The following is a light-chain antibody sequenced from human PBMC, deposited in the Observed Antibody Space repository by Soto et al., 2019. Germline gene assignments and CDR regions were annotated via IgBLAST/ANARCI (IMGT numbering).Light chain of an antibody. J-gene: IGLJ1*01. CDR1: SSNIGTNY. V-gene: IGLV1-47*01. CDR2: RNN. Sequence: QSVLTQPPSASGTPGQRVTISCSGSSSNIGTNYVYWYQQLPGTAPKLLIYRNNQRPSGVPDRFSGSKSGTSASLAISGLRSADEADYYCAEWDDRLRGLYVFGIGTKVTVL. CDR3: AEWDDRLRGLYV.